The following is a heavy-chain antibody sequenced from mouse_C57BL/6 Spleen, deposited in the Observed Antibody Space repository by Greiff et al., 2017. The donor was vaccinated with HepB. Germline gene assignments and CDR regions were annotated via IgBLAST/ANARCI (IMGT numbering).Heavy chain of an antibody. CDR2: IDPSDSYT. D-gene: IGHD2-2*01. V-gene: IGHV1-59*01. CDR3: ATPYGYDDAMDY. Sequence: VQLQQPGAELVRPGPSVKLSCKASGYTFTSYWMHWVKQRPGQGLEWIGVIDPSDSYTNYNQKFKGKATLTVDTSSSTAYMQLSSLTSEDSAVYYCATPYGYDDAMDYWGQGTSVTVSS. J-gene: IGHJ4*01. CDR1: GYTFTSYW.